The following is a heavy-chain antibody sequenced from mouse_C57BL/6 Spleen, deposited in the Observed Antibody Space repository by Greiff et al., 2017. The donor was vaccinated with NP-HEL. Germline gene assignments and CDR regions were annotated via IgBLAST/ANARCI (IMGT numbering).Heavy chain of an antibody. D-gene: IGHD1-1*01. CDR1: GYTFTSYG. V-gene: IGHV1-81*01. Sequence: QVQLQQSGAELARPGASVKLSCKASGYTFTSYGISWVKQRTGQGLEWIGEIYPRSGNTYYNEKFKGKATLTADKSSSTAYMELRSLTSEDSAVYFCARDYYGSSDWYFDVWGTGTTVTVSS. CDR3: ARDYYGSSDWYFDV. J-gene: IGHJ1*03. CDR2: IYPRSGNT.